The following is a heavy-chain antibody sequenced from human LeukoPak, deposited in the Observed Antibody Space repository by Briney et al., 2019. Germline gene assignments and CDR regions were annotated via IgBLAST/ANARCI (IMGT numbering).Heavy chain of an antibody. Sequence: PGGSLRLSCAASGFTFSSYDMHWVRQATGKGLEWVSAIGTAGDTYYPGSVKGRFTISRENAKNSLYLQMNSLRAGDTAVYYCAGDRGGGNSGGLDYWGQGTLVTVSS. CDR2: IGTAGDT. J-gene: IGHJ4*02. D-gene: IGHD4-23*01. CDR3: AGDRGGGNSGGLDY. V-gene: IGHV3-13*01. CDR1: GFTFSSYD.